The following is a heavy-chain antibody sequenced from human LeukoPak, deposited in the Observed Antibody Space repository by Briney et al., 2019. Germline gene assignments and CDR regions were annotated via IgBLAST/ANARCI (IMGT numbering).Heavy chain of an antibody. V-gene: IGHV3-53*01. CDR2: IYSGAST. CDR3: ATRYGSGSYYNLLYYYYGMDV. D-gene: IGHD3-10*01. J-gene: IGHJ6*02. Sequence: GGSLRLSCAASGFTVSSNYMSWVRQAPGKGLEWVSVIYSGASTYYADSVKGRFTISRDNSKNTLYLQMNSLRAEDTAVYYCATRYGSGSYYNLLYYYYGMDVWGQGTTVTVSS. CDR1: GFTVSSNY.